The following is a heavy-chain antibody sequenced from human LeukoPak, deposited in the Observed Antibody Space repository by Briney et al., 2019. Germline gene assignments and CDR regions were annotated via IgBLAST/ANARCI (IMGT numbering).Heavy chain of an antibody. J-gene: IGHJ5*02. D-gene: IGHD6-13*01. V-gene: IGHV1-69*05. CDR3: ARDYQSSSWFRNWFDP. CDR2: IIPIFGTA. CDR1: GGTFSSYA. Sequence: SVKVSCKASGGTFSSYAISWVRQAPGQGLEWMGGIIPIFGTANYAQKFQGRVTITTDESTSTAYMELSSLRSEDTAVYYCARDYQSSSWFRNWFDPWGQGTLVTVSS.